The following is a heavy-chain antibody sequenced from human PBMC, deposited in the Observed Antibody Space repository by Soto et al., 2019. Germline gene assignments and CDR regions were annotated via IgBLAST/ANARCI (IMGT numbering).Heavy chain of an antibody. J-gene: IGHJ6*02. CDR3: VRDRVTMVRGVILGMDV. CDR1: GGTFSSYA. V-gene: IGHV1-69*13. CDR2: IIPIFGTA. Sequence: GASVKVSCKASGGTFSSYAISWVRQAPGQGLEWMGGIIPIFGTANYAQKFQGRVTITADESTSTAYMELSSLRSEDTAVYYCVRDRVTMVRGVILGMDVWGQGTTVTVSS. D-gene: IGHD3-10*01.